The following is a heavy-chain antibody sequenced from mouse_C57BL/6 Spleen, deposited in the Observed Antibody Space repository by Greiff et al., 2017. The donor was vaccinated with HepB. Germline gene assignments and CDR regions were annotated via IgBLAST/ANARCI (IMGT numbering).Heavy chain of an antibody. J-gene: IGHJ2*01. D-gene: IGHD2-5*01. CDR3: ARRGDYSNYYYFDY. CDR1: GYTFTTYP. Sequence: VKLVESGAELVKPGASVKMSCKASGYTFTTYPIEWMKQNHGKSLEWIGNFHPYNDDTKYNEKFKGKATLTVEKSSSTVYLELSRLTSDDSAVYYCARRGDYSNYYYFDYWGQGTTLTVSS. V-gene: IGHV1-47*01. CDR2: FHPYNDDT.